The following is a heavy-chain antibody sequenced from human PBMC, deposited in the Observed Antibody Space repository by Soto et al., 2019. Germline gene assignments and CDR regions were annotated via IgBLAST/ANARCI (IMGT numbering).Heavy chain of an antibody. CDR2: MNPNSGNT. V-gene: IGHV1-8*01. J-gene: IGHJ4*02. D-gene: IGHD6-13*01. CDR3: ARGIAAAGTQDFDY. CDR1: GYTFTTDD. Sequence: QVQLVPSGAEVKKPGASVKLSCKASGYTFTTDDINLVRQANGQGLEWMGWMNPNSGNTGYAQKVQGRVTMTRNTSISTAYVELSSLRSEDTAVYYCARGIAAAGTQDFDYWVQGTLVTVSS.